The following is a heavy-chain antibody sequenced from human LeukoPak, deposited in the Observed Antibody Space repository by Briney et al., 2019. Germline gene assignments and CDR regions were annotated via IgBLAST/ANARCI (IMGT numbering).Heavy chain of an antibody. CDR3: AELGITMIGGV. CDR1: GFTFSTYA. D-gene: IGHD3-10*02. V-gene: IGHV3-30*04. CDR2: ISYDGSNT. J-gene: IGHJ6*03. Sequence: GGSLRLSCAASGFTFSTYAMHWVRQAPGKGLEWVAVISYDGSNTYYADSVKGRFTISRDNSKNTLYLQVNSLRAEDTAVYYWAELGITMIGGVWGKGTTVTISS.